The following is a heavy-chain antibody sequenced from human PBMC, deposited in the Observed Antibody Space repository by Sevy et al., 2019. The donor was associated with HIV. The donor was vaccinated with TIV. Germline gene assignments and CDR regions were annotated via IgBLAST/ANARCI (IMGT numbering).Heavy chain of an antibody. CDR1: GFTFSSYP. CDR3: ARGAGDGYTGDAFDI. D-gene: IGHD5-12*01. CDR2: ISYDGSNK. J-gene: IGHJ3*02. V-gene: IGHV3-30-3*01. Sequence: GGPLRRSFEASGFTFSSYPMHWVRKAPGKGLEWGAVISYDGSNKYYAASVKGRFTISRDNSKNTLYLQMNSLRAEDTAVYYCARGAGDGYTGDAFDIWGQGTMVTVSS.